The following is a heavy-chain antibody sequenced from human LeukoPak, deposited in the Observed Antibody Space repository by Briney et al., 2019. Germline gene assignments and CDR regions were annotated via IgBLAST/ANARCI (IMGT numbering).Heavy chain of an antibody. D-gene: IGHD4-17*01. CDR1: GGTFSSYA. CDR2: IIPIFGTA. Sequence: SVKVSCKASGGTFSSYAISWVRQAPGQGLEWMGGIIPIFGTANYAQKFQGRVTITADESTSSAYMELSSLRSEDTAVYYCARDPTTVTTDYYYGMDVWGQGTTVTVSS. J-gene: IGHJ6*02. CDR3: ARDPTTVTTDYYYGMDV. V-gene: IGHV1-69*13.